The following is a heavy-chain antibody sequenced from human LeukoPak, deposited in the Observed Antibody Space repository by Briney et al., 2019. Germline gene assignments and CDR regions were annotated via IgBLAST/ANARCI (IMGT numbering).Heavy chain of an antibody. CDR3: AGYGGNSF. D-gene: IGHD4-23*01. CDR1: GFTFSSYA. J-gene: IGHJ4*02. V-gene: IGHV3-66*01. Sequence: HPAGSLRLSCAASGFTFSSYAMSWVRQAPGQGLEWVLVISNSGTTHYRDSVKGRVTISRDNSRNTVYLQMNSLRADDTAVYYCAGYGGNSFWGQGTLVTVSS. CDR2: ISNSGTT.